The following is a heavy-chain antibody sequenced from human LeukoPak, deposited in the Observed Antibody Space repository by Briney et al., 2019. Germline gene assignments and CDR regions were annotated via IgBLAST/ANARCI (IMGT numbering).Heavy chain of an antibody. J-gene: IGHJ4*02. CDR1: GFTFSSYG. D-gene: IGHD3-10*01. Sequence: GGSLRLSCAASGFTFSSYGMHWVRQAPGKGLEWVAVISYDGSNKYYADSVKGRFTISRDNSKNTLYLQMNSLRAEDTAVYHCARALWFGEPLTNWGQGTLVTVST. V-gene: IGHV3-30*03. CDR2: ISYDGSNK. CDR3: ARALWFGEPLTN.